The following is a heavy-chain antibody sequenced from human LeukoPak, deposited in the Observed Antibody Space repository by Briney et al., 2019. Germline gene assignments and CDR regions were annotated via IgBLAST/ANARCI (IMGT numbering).Heavy chain of an antibody. D-gene: IGHD3-22*01. CDR1: GFTFSSYD. CDR2: INSDGSST. CDR3: AKGIITMIVVVTVDY. Sequence: GGSLRLSCAASGFTFSSYDMSWVRQAPGKGLVWVSRINSDGSSTNYADSVKGRFTISRDNAKNTLYLQMNSLRPEDTAVYYCAKGIITMIVVVTVDYWGQGTLVTVSS. J-gene: IGHJ4*02. V-gene: IGHV3-74*01.